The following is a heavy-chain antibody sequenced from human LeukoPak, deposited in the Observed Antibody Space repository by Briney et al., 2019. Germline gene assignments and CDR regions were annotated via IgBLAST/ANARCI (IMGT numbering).Heavy chain of an antibody. CDR3: ARERASNNYYNWFDP. J-gene: IGHJ5*02. D-gene: IGHD1-1*01. CDR2: INHSGST. CDR1: GDSLSDYY. Sequence: SKTLSLTCAVYGDSLSDYYWSWIRQPPGKALEWIGEINHSGSTNYNPSLKSRVTISVDTSVRQFFLRLSPVTAAGTAVYYCARERASNNYYNWFDPWGQGTQVTVSS. V-gene: IGHV4-34*01.